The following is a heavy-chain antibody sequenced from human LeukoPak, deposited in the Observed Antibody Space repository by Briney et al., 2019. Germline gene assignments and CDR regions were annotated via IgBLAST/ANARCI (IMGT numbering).Heavy chain of an antibody. CDR2: INRDGGST. J-gene: IGHJ4*02. CDR1: GFTFSNFW. Sequence: GRSLRLSCAASGFTFSNFWMHWVRQAPGKGLVWVSHINRDGGSTSYADSVKGRFTISRDNAKNTLYLQMNSLRVEDTAVYYCARDAPGDRGFDYWGQGTLVTVSS. V-gene: IGHV3-74*01. CDR3: ARDAPGDRGFDY. D-gene: IGHD7-27*01.